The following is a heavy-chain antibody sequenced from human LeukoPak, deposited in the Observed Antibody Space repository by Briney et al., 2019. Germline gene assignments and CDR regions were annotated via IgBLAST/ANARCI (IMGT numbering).Heavy chain of an antibody. CDR3: ARDLGYCSSTSCHYYYYGMDV. CDR2: ISYDGSNK. V-gene: IGHV3-30-3*01. J-gene: IGHJ6*02. Sequence: PGGSLRLSCAASGFTFSSYAMSWVRQAPGKGLEWVAVISYDGSNKYYADSVKGRFTISRDNSKNTLYLQMNSLRAEDTAVYYCARDLGYCSSTSCHYYYYGMDVWGQGTTVTVSS. D-gene: IGHD2-2*01. CDR1: GFTFSSYA.